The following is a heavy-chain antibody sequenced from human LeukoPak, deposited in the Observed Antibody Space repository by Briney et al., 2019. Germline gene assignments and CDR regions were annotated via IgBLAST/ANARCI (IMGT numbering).Heavy chain of an antibody. V-gene: IGHV3-23*01. J-gene: IGHJ3*02. D-gene: IGHD1-26*01. CDR3: ARAVGARGDAFDI. CDR1: GFTFSNYA. CDR2: ISGSGGRI. Sequence: GGSLRLSCAASGFTFSNYAMSWVRQAPGKGLEWVSLISGSGGRIYYADSVKGRFTISRDNSKNTLYLQMNSLRAEDTAVYYCARAVGARGDAFDIWGQGTMVTVSS.